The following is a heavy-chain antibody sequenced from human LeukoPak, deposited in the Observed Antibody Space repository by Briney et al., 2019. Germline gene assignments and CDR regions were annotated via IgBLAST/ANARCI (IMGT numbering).Heavy chain of an antibody. CDR2: FDPENGET. D-gene: IGHD3-10*01. Sequence: GASVKVSCKVSGYTLTELSMHWVRQAPGKGLEWMGGFDPENGETIYAQKFQGRVTMTEDTSTDTAYMELSSLRSEDTAVYYCATGWVGGHAMVRGSLGNWFDPWGQGALVTVSS. J-gene: IGHJ5*02. V-gene: IGHV1-24*01. CDR1: GYTLTELS. CDR3: ATGWVGGHAMVRGSLGNWFDP.